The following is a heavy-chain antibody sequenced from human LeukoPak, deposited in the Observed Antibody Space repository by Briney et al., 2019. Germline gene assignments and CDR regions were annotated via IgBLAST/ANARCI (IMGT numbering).Heavy chain of an antibody. J-gene: IGHJ4*02. D-gene: IGHD6-19*01. V-gene: IGHV4-34*01. CDR3: ARGEREYSSGWSNFDY. Sequence: SETLSLTCAVYGGSFSGYYWSWIRQPPGKGLEWIGEINHSGSTNYHPSLKSRVTISVDTSKNQFSLKLSSVTAADTAVYYCARGEREYSSGWSNFDYWGQGTLVTVSS. CDR1: GGSFSGYY. CDR2: INHSGST.